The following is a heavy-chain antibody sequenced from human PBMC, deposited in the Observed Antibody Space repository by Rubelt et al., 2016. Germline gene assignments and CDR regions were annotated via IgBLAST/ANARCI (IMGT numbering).Heavy chain of an antibody. Sequence: QVQLVQSGAEVKKPGASVKVSCKASGYTFTSYGISWVRHAPGQGLEWMGWNSAYNGNTNYAQKLQGRVTMTTDTSTSTAHMARRSLRSDDTAVYYCAGVEALAARKIYYFDYWGQGTLVTVSS. D-gene: IGHD6-6*01. CDR2: NSAYNGNT. V-gene: IGHV1-18*01. CDR1: GYTFTSYG. J-gene: IGHJ4*02. CDR3: AGVEALAARKIYYFDY.